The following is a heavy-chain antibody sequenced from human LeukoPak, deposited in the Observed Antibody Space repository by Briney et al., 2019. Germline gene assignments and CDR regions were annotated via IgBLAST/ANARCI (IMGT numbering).Heavy chain of an antibody. CDR3: ARDRADFWSGYWALDAFDI. CDR1: GYTFTGYA. Sequence: RASVNVSCKASGYTFTGYAMHWVRQAPGQRLEWMGWINAGNGNTKYSQKFQGRVTITRDTSASTAYMELSSLRSEDTAVYYCARDRADFWSGYWALDAFDIWGQGTMVTVSS. J-gene: IGHJ3*02. CDR2: INAGNGNT. V-gene: IGHV1-3*01. D-gene: IGHD3-3*01.